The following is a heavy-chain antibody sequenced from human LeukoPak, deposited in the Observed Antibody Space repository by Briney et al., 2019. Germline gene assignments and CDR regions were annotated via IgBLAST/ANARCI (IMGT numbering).Heavy chain of an antibody. CDR1: GYTFTSYG. Sequence: ASVKVPCKASGYTFTSYGISWVRQAPGQGLEWMGCISAYNGNTNYAQKLQGRVTMTTDTSTSTAYMELRSLRSDDTAVYYCARDLSSWGSGSYPYWGQGTLVTVSS. J-gene: IGHJ4*02. CDR3: ARDLSSWGSGSYPY. V-gene: IGHV1-18*04. CDR2: ISAYNGNT. D-gene: IGHD3-10*01.